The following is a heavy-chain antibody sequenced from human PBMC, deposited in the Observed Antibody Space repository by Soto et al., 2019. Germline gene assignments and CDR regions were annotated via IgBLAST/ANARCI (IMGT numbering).Heavy chain of an antibody. V-gene: IGHV3-30-3*01. Sequence: GGSLRLSCAASGFTFSSYAMHWVRQAPGKGLEWVAVISYDGSNKYYADSVKGRFTISRDNSKNTLYLQMNSLRAEDTAVYYCAGLMGDAFDIWGQGTMATVSS. CDR3: AGLMGDAFDI. CDR2: ISYDGSNK. J-gene: IGHJ3*02. CDR1: GFTFSSYA. D-gene: IGHD2-8*01.